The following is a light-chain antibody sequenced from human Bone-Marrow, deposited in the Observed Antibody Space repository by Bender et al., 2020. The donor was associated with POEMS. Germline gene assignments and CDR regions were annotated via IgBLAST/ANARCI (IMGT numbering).Light chain of an antibody. CDR1: TGDIGVYNY. V-gene: IGLV2-14*03. CDR3: SSYTRSDTWV. Sequence: QPALTQPRSVSGSPGQSTTISCTGTTGDIGVYNYVSWYQQHPGTAPKLIIYDVSKRPSGVSYRFSGSKSGNTASLTISGLHSEDEAIYYCSSYTRSDTWVFGGGTKLTVL. J-gene: IGLJ3*02. CDR2: DVS.